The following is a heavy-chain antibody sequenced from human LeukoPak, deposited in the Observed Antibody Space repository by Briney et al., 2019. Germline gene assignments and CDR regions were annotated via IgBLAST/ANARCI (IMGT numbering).Heavy chain of an antibody. CDR2: ISAYNGNT. J-gene: IGHJ4*02. Sequence: ASVKVSCKASGYTFTSYGISWVRQAPGQGLEWMGWISAYNGNTNYAQKLQGRVTMTTDTSTSTAYMELRSLRSDDTAVYYCARVVGGWYAGHFDYWGQGTLVTVSS. CDR3: ARVVGGWYAGHFDY. CDR1: GYTFTSYG. V-gene: IGHV1-18*01. D-gene: IGHD6-19*01.